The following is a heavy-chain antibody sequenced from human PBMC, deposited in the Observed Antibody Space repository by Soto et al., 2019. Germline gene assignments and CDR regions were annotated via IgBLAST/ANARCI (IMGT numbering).Heavy chain of an antibody. CDR1: GFTFSTYA. V-gene: IGHV3-23*01. Sequence: EVQVLESGGGLVQPGGSLRLACVASGFTFSTYAMNWVRQAPGKGLEWVSGISGSGSDRYYADSVRGRFTISRDNSNNTLNLQMDSLRAEDRAIYYCTKTPRSYYYYMDVWGKGTTVTVSS. D-gene: IGHD3-10*01. J-gene: IGHJ6*03. CDR2: ISGSGSDR. CDR3: TKTPRSYYYYMDV.